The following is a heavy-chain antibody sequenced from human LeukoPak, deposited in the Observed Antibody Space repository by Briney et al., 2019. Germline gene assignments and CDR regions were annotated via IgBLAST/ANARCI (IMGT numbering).Heavy chain of an antibody. J-gene: IGHJ6*02. CDR3: TRGDYGDYSYYYYGMDV. Sequence: GGSLRLSCAASGFTFSSYSMNWVRQAPGKGLEWVGFIRSKAYGGTTEYAASVKGRFTISRDDSKSIAYLQMNSLKTEDTAVYYCTRGDYGDYSYYYYGMDVWGQGTTVTVSS. D-gene: IGHD4-17*01. CDR2: IRSKAYGGTT. V-gene: IGHV3-49*04. CDR1: GFTFSSYS.